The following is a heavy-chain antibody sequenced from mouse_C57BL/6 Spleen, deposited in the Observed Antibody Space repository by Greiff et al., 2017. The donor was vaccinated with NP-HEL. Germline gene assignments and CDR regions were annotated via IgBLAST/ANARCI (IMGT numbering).Heavy chain of an antibody. J-gene: IGHJ4*01. Sequence: QVQLQQSGAELVRPGTSVKVSCKASGYAFTNYLIEWVKQRPGQGLEWIGVINPGSGGTNYNEKFKGKATLTADKSSSTAYMQLSSLTSEDSAVYFCARSSSSYYYYAMDYWGQGTSVTVSS. CDR3: ARSSSSYYYYAMDY. CDR1: GYAFTNYL. D-gene: IGHD1-1*01. V-gene: IGHV1-54*01. CDR2: INPGSGGT.